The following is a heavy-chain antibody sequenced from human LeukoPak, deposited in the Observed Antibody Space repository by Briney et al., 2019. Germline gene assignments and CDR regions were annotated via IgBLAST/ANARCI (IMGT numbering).Heavy chain of an antibody. V-gene: IGHV4-34*01. CDR2: INHSGST. CDR1: GGSFSGYY. D-gene: IGHD3-10*01. CDR3: ASLSRSLRGWFDP. Sequence: SETLSLTCAVYGGSFSGYYWSWIRQPPGKGLEWIGEINHSGSTNYNPSLKSRVTISVDTSKNQFSLKLSSVTAADTAVYYCASLSRSLRGWFDPWGQGTLVTVSS. J-gene: IGHJ5*02.